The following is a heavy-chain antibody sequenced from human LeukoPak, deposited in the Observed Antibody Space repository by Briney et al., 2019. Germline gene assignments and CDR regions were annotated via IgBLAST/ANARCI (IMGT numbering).Heavy chain of an antibody. J-gene: IGHJ3*02. V-gene: IGHV4-59*01. CDR1: GGSISSYC. CDR3: ARVGWELLRDAFDI. CDR2: IYYSGST. Sequence: PSETLSLTCTVSGGSISSYCWSWIRQPPGKGLEWIGYIYYSGSTNYNPSLKSRVTISVDTSKNQFSLKLSSVTAADTAVYYCARVGWELLRDAFDIWGQGTMVTVSS. D-gene: IGHD1-26*01.